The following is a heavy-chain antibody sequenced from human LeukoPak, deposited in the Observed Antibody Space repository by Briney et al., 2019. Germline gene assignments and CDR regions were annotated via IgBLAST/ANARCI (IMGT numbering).Heavy chain of an antibody. D-gene: IGHD3/OR15-3a*01. CDR1: GFTFSSYG. Sequence: GGSRRLSCAASGFTFSSYGMHWVRQAPGKGLEWVGNIKEDGSEKFYVDSVKGRFTISRDNAKNSIFLQMNSLKVEDTAMYYCAGGTGWTTNYWGQGTLVTVSS. CDR2: IKEDGSEK. J-gene: IGHJ4*02. CDR3: AGGTGWTTNY. V-gene: IGHV3-7*04.